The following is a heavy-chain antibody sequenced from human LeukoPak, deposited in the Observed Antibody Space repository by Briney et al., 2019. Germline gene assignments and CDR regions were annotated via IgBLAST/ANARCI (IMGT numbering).Heavy chain of an antibody. J-gene: IGHJ4*02. CDR3: AKGRLDPNLVLDY. CDR2: ISSNGGST. Sequence: PGGSLRLSCAASGFTFSSYAMHWVRQAPGKGLEYVSAISSNGGSTYYANSVKGRFTVSRDNYKNTLYLQMNSLRAEDTALYYCAKGRLDPNLVLDYWGQGTLVTVSS. V-gene: IGHV3-64*01. D-gene: IGHD6-13*01. CDR1: GFTFSSYA.